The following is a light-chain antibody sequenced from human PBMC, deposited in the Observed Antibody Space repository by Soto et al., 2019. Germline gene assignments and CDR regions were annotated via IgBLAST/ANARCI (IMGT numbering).Light chain of an antibody. V-gene: IGKV1-33*01. CDR2: DAS. CDR1: QDISNY. CDR3: QQYDNLPPF. J-gene: IGKJ4*01. Sequence: DIQMTQSPSSLSASVGDRVTITCQARQDISNYLNWYQQKPGKAPKLLIYDASNLETGVPSRFSGSGSGTDFTFTISSLQPEDIATYYCQQYDNLPPFFGGGTKVEIK.